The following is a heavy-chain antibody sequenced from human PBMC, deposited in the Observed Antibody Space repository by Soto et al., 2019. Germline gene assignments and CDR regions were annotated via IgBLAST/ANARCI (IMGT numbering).Heavy chain of an antibody. J-gene: IGHJ4*02. Sequence: QVQLVESGGGVVQPGRSLRLSCAASGFTFTTYLMHWVRQAPGKGLEWVAVIFYDGTGRYYADSVKGRFTISRDNSKNTRYRQMNSLRAAATAVYYCAREPTGGGGSAFDYSGQGSLVTVSS. D-gene: IGHD2-15*01. V-gene: IGHV3-30-3*01. CDR1: GFTFTTYL. CDR2: IFYDGTGR. CDR3: AREPTGGGGSAFDY.